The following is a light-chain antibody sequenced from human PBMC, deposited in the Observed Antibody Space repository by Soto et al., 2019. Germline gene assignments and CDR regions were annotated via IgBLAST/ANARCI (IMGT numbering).Light chain of an antibody. V-gene: IGLV2-14*01. CDR3: YSYTSSTHSV. CDR1: SGDIGRYSH. Sequence: QPVLTQPASVSGSPGQSITIPCTGTSGDIGRYSHVSWYQQHPGRAPKVVIFEVSDRPSGVSSRFSGSKSGNTASLTISGLQTEDEADYYCYSYTSSTHSVFGTVTKLTVL. CDR2: EVS. J-gene: IGLJ1*01.